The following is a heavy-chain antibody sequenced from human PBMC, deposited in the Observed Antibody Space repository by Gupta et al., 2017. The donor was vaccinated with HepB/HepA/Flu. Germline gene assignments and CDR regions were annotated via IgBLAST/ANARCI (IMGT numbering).Heavy chain of an antibody. CDR3: AKEGGGLPTVRCMDD. CDR2: ISWNGDAV. J-gene: IGHJ4*02. V-gene: IGHV3-9*01. D-gene: IGHD2-15*01. CDR1: GFTFDAYA. Sequence: EVHLVESGGTLVQPGRSLRLSCTASGFTFDAYAMIWVRQAPGKGLEWVSGISWNGDAVGYSDSVKGRFTISRDNAKNSLYLEMNSLRAEDTAIYYCAKEGGGLPTVRCMDDWGQGTPVTVSS.